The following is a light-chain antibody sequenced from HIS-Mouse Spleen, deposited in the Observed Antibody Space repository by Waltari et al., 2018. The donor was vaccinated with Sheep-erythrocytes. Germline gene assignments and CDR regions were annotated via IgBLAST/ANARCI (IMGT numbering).Light chain of an antibody. V-gene: IGKV1-8*01. Sequence: AIRMTQSPSSLSASTGDRVTTTCRASQGISRYLAWYQQTPGTAAKLLIYAASTLQSGVPSRFSGSGSGTDFTLTISCLQSEDFATYYCQQYYSYPYTFGQGTKLEIK. CDR1: QGISRY. CDR3: QQYYSYPYT. J-gene: IGKJ2*01. CDR2: AAS.